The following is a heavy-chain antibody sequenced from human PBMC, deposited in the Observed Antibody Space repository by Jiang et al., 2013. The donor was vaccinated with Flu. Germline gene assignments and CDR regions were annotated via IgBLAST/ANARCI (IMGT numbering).Heavy chain of an antibody. J-gene: IGHJ4*02. V-gene: IGHV3-20*04. CDR1: GFNFDDYG. CDR2: INWNGNNR. D-gene: IGHD6-13*01. CDR3: ASRFGGYRNXWYYFHY. Sequence: VQLLESGGGVVRPGGSLRLSCGGAGFNFDDYGMSWVRQGPGKGLEWVSGINWNGNNRGYADSVKGRFTISRDNAKNSLYLQMNSLRAEDTALYFCASRFGGYRNXWYYFHYVGPGNPGPPSP.